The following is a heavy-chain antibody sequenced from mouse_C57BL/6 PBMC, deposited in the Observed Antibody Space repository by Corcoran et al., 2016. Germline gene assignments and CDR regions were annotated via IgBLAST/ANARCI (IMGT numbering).Heavy chain of an antibody. CDR3: AGPSHYYGSRAYAIVC. CDR1: GYTFTDYY. J-gene: IGHJ4*01. D-gene: IGHD1-1*01. Sequence: EVQLQQSGPELVKPGASVKISCKASGYTFTDYYMNWVKQSHGKSLEWSGDINPNNGGTSYNQKFKGKATLTVDKSSSTAYMELRSLASEDSAVYYCAGPSHYYGSRAYAIVCWGQGTLVIVSA. V-gene: IGHV1-26*01. CDR2: INPNNGGT.